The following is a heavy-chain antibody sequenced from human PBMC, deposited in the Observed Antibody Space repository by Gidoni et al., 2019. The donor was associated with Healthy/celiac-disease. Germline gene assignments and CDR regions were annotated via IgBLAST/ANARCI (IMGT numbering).Heavy chain of an antibody. D-gene: IGHD7-27*01. CDR1: GYTFTSYG. V-gene: IGHV1-18*01. CDR3: ASLKLGIYYYYGMDV. Sequence: QVQLVQSGAEVKKPGASVKVSCKASGYTFTSYGISWERQAPGQGLEWMGWISAYNGNTNYAQKLQGRVTMTTDTSTSTAYMELRSLRSDDTAVYYCASLKLGIYYYYGMDVWGQGTTVTVSS. CDR2: ISAYNGNT. J-gene: IGHJ6*02.